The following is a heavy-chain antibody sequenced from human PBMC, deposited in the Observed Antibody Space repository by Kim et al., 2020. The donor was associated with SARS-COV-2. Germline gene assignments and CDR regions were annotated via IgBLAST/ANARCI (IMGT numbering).Heavy chain of an antibody. J-gene: IGHJ6*02. V-gene: IGHV1-69*13. CDR3: ASNPVVGAAPTDYYYGMDV. CDR2: IIPIFGTA. CDR1: GGTFSSYA. D-gene: IGHD1-26*01. Sequence: SVKVSCKASGGTFSSYAISWVRQAPGQGLEWMGGIIPIFGTANYAQKFQGRVTITADESTSTAYMELSSLRSEDTAVYYCASNPVVGAAPTDYYYGMDVWGQGTTGTVSS.